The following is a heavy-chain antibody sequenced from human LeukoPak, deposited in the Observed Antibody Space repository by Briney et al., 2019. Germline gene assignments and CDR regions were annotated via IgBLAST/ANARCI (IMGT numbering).Heavy chain of an antibody. CDR3: ARGMTTVTTYAFDI. J-gene: IGHJ3*02. CDR2: ISYDGSNK. CDR1: GFTFSRYA. V-gene: IGHV3-30-3*01. D-gene: IGHD4-11*01. Sequence: GRSLRLSCAASGFTFSRYAMHWVRQAPGKGLEWVAVISYDGSNKYYADSVKGRFTISRDNSKNTLYLQMNSLRAEDTAVYYCARGMTTVTTYAFDIWGQGTMVTVSS.